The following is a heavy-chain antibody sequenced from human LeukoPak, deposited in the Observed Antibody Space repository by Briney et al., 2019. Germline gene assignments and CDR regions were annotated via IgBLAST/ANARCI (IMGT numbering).Heavy chain of an antibody. V-gene: IGHV3-11*01. D-gene: IGHD5-18*01. CDR3: ASHYLYSSPLDY. Sequence: GGSLRLSCAASGLTFSDYYMSWIRQAPGKGLEWVSYISSSGSTIYYADSVKGRFTISRDNAKNSLYLQMNSLRAEDTAVYYCASHYLYSSPLDYWGQGTLVTVSS. CDR1: GLTFSDYY. J-gene: IGHJ4*02. CDR2: ISSSGSTI.